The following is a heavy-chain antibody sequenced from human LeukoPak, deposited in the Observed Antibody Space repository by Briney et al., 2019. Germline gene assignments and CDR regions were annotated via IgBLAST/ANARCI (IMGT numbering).Heavy chain of an antibody. CDR3: ASTTIFGVVTDDNWFDP. Sequence: SETLSLTCTVSGGSISSGDYYWSWIRQPPGKGLEWIGYIYYSGSTYYNPSLKSRVTISVDTSKNQFSLKLSSVTAADTAVYYCASTTIFGVVTDDNWFDPWGQGTLVTVPS. J-gene: IGHJ5*02. D-gene: IGHD3-3*01. CDR2: IYYSGST. CDR1: GGSISSGDYY. V-gene: IGHV4-30-4*08.